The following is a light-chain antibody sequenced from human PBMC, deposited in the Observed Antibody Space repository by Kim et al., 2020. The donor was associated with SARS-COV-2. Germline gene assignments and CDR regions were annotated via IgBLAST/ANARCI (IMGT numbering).Light chain of an antibody. CDR3: QAWDSGTAV. J-gene: IGLJ3*02. CDR1: KLGDKY. CDR2: QDS. Sequence: VSPGKTAPVTCCGDKLGDKYACWYQQKPGPSPVLVIYQDSQRPSGLPERFSGSNSGNTAPLTISGTQAMDEADYYCQAWDSGTAVFGGGTKLTVL. V-gene: IGLV3-1*01.